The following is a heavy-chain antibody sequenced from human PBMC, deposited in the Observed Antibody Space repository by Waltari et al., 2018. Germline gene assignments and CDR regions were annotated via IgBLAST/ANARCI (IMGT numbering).Heavy chain of an antibody. Sequence: QVQLQESDPGLVKPSETLSLTCTVPGGPISSYYWTWIRQPPGKGLDWIGYIYYSGSTNDNPSLKRRVTISVETSKNQFSLKLSSVTAADTAVYYCARGDRIQLWSFDYWGQGTLVTVSS. D-gene: IGHD5-18*01. CDR2: IYYSGST. V-gene: IGHV4-59*01. J-gene: IGHJ4*02. CDR3: ARGDRIQLWSFDY. CDR1: GGPISSYY.